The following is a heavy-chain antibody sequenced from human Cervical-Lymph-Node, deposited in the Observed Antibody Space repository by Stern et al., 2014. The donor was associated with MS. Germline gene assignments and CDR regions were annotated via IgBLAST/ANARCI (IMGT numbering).Heavy chain of an antibody. CDR1: GGTFTSYA. V-gene: IGHV1-69*01. J-gene: IGHJ2*01. CDR3: ARDGRGNFFYFDL. Sequence: QVQLMQSGAELKTPGSSVRISCKASGGTFTSYAINWVRQAPGQGPEWMGGIIPMFGTINYAQNFQGRVTISADESTGTAYMELTGLTSEDTAVFYCARDGRGNFFYFDLWGRGTLVTVSS. CDR2: IIPMFGTI. D-gene: IGHD4-23*01.